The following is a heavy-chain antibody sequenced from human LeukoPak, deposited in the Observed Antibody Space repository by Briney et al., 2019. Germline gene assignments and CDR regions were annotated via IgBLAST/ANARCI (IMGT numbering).Heavy chain of an antibody. V-gene: IGHV3-23*01. CDR1: GFTVSSNY. CDR2: ISGSGGST. CDR3: AKGGGYCSGGSCYSEFDY. J-gene: IGHJ4*02. D-gene: IGHD2-15*01. Sequence: GGSLRLSCAASGFTVSSNYMSWVRQAPGKGLEWVSAISGSGGSTYYADSVKGRFTISRDNSKNTLYLQMNSLRAEDTAVYYCAKGGGYCSGGSCYSEFDYWGQGTLVTVSS.